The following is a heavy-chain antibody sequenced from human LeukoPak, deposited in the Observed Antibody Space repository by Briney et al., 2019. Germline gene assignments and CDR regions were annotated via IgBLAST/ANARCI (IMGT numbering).Heavy chain of an antibody. J-gene: IGHJ4*02. CDR2: INHSGST. CDR1: GGSFSGYY. Sequence: PSETLSLTCAVYGGSFSGYYWSWLRQPPGKGLEWIGEINHSGSTNYNPSLKSRVTISVDTSKNQFSLKLSSVTAADTAVYYCARNTASSGWQYFDYWGQGTLVTVSS. V-gene: IGHV4-34*01. D-gene: IGHD6-19*01. CDR3: ARNTASSGWQYFDY.